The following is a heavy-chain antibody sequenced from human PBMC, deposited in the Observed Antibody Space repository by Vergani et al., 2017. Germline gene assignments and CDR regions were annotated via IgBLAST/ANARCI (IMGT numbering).Heavy chain of an antibody. V-gene: IGHV4-39*01. CDR1: ADSISSGSYY. D-gene: IGHD6-19*01. Sequence: QLQLQQSGPGLVKPSETLFLTCTVSADSISSGSYYLGWLRQPLGKSLEWIGSIYYSGLTYYNPSLRSLVAFSVDTSNNQFSLKVTAVADADTAVYFCAKQSPGSGWSPGDFDDWGQGILVTVSS. CDR3: AKQSPGSGWSPGDFDD. J-gene: IGHJ4*02. CDR2: IYYSGLT.